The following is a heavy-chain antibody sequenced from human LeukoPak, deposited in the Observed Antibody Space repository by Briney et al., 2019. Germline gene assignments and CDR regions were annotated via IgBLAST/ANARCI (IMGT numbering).Heavy chain of an antibody. CDR1: GFTFDDYA. J-gene: IGHJ4*02. D-gene: IGHD3-22*01. V-gene: IGHV3-9*01. Sequence: GGSLRLSCAASGFTFDDYAMHWVRQAPGKGLEWVSGISWNSGSIGYADSVKGRFTISRDNAKNSLYLQMNSLRAEDTALYYCAKEDYYDSSGSFDYGGQGTLVTVSS. CDR2: ISWNSGSI. CDR3: AKEDYYDSSGSFDY.